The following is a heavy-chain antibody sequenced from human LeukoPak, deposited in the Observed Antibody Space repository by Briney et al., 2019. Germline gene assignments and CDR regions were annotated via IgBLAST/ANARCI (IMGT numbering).Heavy chain of an antibody. CDR3: ARGGGGELWIPHNWFDP. CDR2: IYYSGST. V-gene: IGHV4-59*08. D-gene: IGHD3-16*01. J-gene: IGHJ5*02. CDR1: GGSISSYY. Sequence: SETLSLTCTVSGGSISSYYWSWIRQPPGKGLEWIGYIYYSGSTYYNPSLKSRVTISVDTSKNQFSLKLSSVTAADTAVYYCARGGGGELWIPHNWFDPWGQGTLVTVSS.